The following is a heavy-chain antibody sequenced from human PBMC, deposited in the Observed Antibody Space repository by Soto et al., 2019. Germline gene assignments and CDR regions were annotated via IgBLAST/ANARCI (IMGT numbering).Heavy chain of an antibody. V-gene: IGHV1-69*08. CDR2: IIPILGIA. Sequence: QVQLVQSGAEVKKPGSSVKVSCKASGGTFSSYTISWVRQAPGQGLEWMGRIIPILGIANYAQKFQGRVTITADKSTSPAYMELRSLRSEDTAVYYWAREEYYYGSGAFFDYWGQGTLVTVSS. CDR1: GGTFSSYT. J-gene: IGHJ4*02. CDR3: AREEYYYGSGAFFDY. D-gene: IGHD3-10*01.